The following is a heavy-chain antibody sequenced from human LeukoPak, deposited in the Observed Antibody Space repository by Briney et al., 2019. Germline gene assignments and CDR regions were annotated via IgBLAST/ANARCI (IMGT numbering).Heavy chain of an antibody. V-gene: IGHV4-59*01. D-gene: IGHD2-21*01. J-gene: IGHJ5*02. Sequence: SETLSLTCTVSGGSISSYYWSWIRQPPGKGLEWIGYIYYSGSTNYNPSLKSRVTISVDTSKNQFSLKLSSVTAADTAVYYCARHLILKGEFDPWGQGTLVTVSS. CDR3: ARHLILKGEFDP. CDR1: GGSISSYY. CDR2: IYYSGST.